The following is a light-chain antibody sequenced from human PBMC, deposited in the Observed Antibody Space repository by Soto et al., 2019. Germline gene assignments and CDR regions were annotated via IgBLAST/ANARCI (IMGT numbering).Light chain of an antibody. Sequence: QSVLTQPASVSGSLGQSITISCTGSSSDVGGYNYVSWYQQHPGKAPKLMIYEVNNRPSGVSNRFSGSKSGNTASLTISGLQAEDEAHYYCSSYTTYDTVVFGGGTKLTVL. CDR2: EVN. CDR1: SSDVGGYNY. CDR3: SSYTTYDTVV. J-gene: IGLJ3*02. V-gene: IGLV2-14*01.